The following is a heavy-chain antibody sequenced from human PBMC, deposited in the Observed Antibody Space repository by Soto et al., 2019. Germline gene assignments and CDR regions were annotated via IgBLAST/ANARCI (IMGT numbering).Heavy chain of an antibody. J-gene: IGHJ5*02. CDR3: AREINYYDSSGYYNWFDP. D-gene: IGHD3-22*01. V-gene: IGHV3-74*01. Sequence: PGGSLRLSCAASGFTFSSYWMHWVRQAPGKGLVWVSRINSDGSSTSYADSVKGRFTISRDNAKNTLYLQMNSLRAEDTAVYYCAREINYYDSSGYYNWFDPWGQGTLVTVPS. CDR2: INSDGSST. CDR1: GFTFSSYW.